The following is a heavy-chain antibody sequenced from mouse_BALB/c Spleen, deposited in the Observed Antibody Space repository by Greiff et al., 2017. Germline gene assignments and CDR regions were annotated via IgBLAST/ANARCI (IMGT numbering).Heavy chain of an antibody. Sequence: EVKLMESGPGLVKPSQSLSLTCTVTGYSITSDYAWNWIRQFPGNKLEWMGYISYSGSTSYNPSLKSRISITRDTSKNQFFLQLNSVTTEDTATYYCASYYGSSYGWYFDVWGAGTTVTVSS. D-gene: IGHD1-1*01. CDR3: ASYYGSSYGWYFDV. J-gene: IGHJ1*01. V-gene: IGHV3-2*02. CDR2: ISYSGST. CDR1: GYSITSDYA.